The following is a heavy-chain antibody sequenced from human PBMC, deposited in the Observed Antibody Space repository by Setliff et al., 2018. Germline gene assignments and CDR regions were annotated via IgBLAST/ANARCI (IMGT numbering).Heavy chain of an antibody. V-gene: IGHV1-46*01. CDR1: GYTFTSYY. CDR2: INPSGGST. J-gene: IGHJ5*02. CDR3: ARDTYIGDFWSGYYIQGQFDP. Sequence: ASVKVSCKASGYTFTSYYMHWVRQAPGQGLEWMGIINPSGGSTSCAQKFQGRVTMTRDTSANTAYMELSSLRSEDTAVYYCARDTYIGDFWSGYYIQGQFDPWGQGTLVTVPS. D-gene: IGHD3-3*01.